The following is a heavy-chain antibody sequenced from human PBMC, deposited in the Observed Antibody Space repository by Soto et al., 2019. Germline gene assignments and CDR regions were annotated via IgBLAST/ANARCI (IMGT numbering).Heavy chain of an antibody. CDR3: ERDVVDGDYLGWFDT. CDR1: GFTFSSYG. Sequence: QVQLVESGGGVVQPGRSLRLSCAASGFTFSSYGMHWVRQAPGKGLEWVAVIWYDGSKKYYADSVKGRFTISRDNSKKTLYLQMNSLRAEDTAVYYCERDVVDGDYLGWFDTWGQGTLVTVSS. D-gene: IGHD4-17*01. CDR2: IWYDGSKK. V-gene: IGHV3-33*01. J-gene: IGHJ5*02.